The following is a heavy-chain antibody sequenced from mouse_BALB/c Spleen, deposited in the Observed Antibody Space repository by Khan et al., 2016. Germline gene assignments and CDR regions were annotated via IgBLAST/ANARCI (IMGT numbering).Heavy chain of an antibody. D-gene: IGHD4-1*01. J-gene: IGHJ4*01. Sequence: QVQLQQSGAELARPGSSVKISCKASGYAFSRYWMNWVKQRPGQGLEWIGQIYHGDGDTNYNGKFKGKATLTADKSSSTAYMQLSSLTSEDSAVSSCAKRTGTREAMDYWGQGTSVTVSS. CDR3: AKRTGTREAMDY. CDR1: GYAFSRYW. V-gene: IGHV1-80*01. CDR2: IYHGDGDT.